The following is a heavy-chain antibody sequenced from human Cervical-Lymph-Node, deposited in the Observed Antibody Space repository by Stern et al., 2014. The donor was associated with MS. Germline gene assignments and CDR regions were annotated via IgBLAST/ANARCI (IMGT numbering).Heavy chain of an antibody. CDR2: MKPDSGDT. D-gene: IGHD3-3*01. CDR1: GYSFTSDD. CDR3: TRGWSA. Sequence: QLVQYGAEVKKPGASVKVSCKASGYSFTSDDINWVRQVPGQGLEWMGWMKPDSGDTGYAQKFRGKFTITRDLSITTAYMEMSSLKSEDTAVYYCTRGWSAWGQGTLVTVSS. V-gene: IGHV1-8*01. J-gene: IGHJ4*02.